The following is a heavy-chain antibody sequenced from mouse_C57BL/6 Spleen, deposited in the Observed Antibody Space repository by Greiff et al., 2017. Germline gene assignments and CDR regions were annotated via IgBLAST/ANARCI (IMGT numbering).Heavy chain of an antibody. J-gene: IGHJ4*01. V-gene: IGHV3-6*01. Sequence: EVQRVESGPGLVKPSQSLSLTCSVTGYSITSGYYWNWIRQFPGNKLEWMGYISYDGSNNYNPSLKNRISITRDTSKNQFFLKLNSVTTEDTATYYCARDQGDYYGIAMDYWGQGTSVTVSS. CDR3: ARDQGDYYGIAMDY. D-gene: IGHD1-1*01. CDR2: ISYDGSN. CDR1: GYSITSGYY.